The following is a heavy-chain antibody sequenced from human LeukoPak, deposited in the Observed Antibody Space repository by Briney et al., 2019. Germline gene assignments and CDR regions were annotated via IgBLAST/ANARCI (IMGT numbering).Heavy chain of an antibody. J-gene: IGHJ5*02. Sequence: GGALRLSCAASGFTFSSYGMHSVRQAPGKRLERVAVISYDGSNKYDADSVKGRFTISRDNSKNTLYLQMNSLRAEDTAVYYCAKSPYCSSTSCLLRDWFDPWGQGTLVTVSS. CDR2: ISYDGSNK. CDR1: GFTFSSYG. CDR3: AKSPYCSSTSCLLRDWFDP. D-gene: IGHD2-2*01. V-gene: IGHV3-30*18.